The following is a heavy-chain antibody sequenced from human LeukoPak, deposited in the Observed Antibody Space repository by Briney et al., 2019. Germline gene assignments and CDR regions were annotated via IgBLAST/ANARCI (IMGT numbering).Heavy chain of an antibody. D-gene: IGHD3-22*01. CDR3: ARDSAYDSCGYRF. CDR2: IYSDGST. Sequence: GGALRLSCAAAGFLVSSNYMSWVSQAPGKGLEWVSIIYSDGSTYYADSVKGRFTISRDNSNNTLYLQMISLRAEDTAVYYCARDSAYDSCGYRFWGQGTLVTVSA. J-gene: IGHJ4*02. CDR1: GFLVSSNY. V-gene: IGHV3-53*01.